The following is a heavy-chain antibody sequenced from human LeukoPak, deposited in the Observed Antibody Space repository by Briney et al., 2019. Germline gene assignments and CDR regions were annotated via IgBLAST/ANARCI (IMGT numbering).Heavy chain of an antibody. CDR1: GFTFSSYA. J-gene: IGHJ4*02. CDR2: IIGSGGST. Sequence: GGSLRLSCAASGFTFSSYAMSWVRQAPGKGLEWVSAIIGSGGSTYYADSVKGRFTTSRDNSKNTLYLQMNSLRAEDTAVYYCACYSSGWYRSGYDYWGQGTLVTV. V-gene: IGHV3-23*01. D-gene: IGHD6-19*01. CDR3: ACYSSGWYRSGYDY.